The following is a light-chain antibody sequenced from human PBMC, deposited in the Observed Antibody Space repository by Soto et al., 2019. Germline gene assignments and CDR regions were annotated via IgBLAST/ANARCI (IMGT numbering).Light chain of an antibody. CDR1: QSVLYSSNNKNH. CDR2: WAS. CDR3: QQYYHSPLT. V-gene: IGKV4-1*01. J-gene: IGKJ4*01. Sequence: DIVMTQSPDSLAVSLGERAAINCKSSQSVLYSSNNKNHLAWYQQKPGQPPKLLIYWASTRQSGVPDRFSGSGSGTDFTLTISSLQAEDVAVYYCQQYYHSPLTFGGGTKV.